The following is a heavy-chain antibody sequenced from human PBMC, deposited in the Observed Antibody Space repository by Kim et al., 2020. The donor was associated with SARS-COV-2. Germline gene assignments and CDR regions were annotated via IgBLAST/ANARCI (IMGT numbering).Heavy chain of an antibody. CDR1: GYTFTSYA. Sequence: ASVKVSCKASGYTFTSYAMHWVRQAPGQRLEWMGWINAGNGNTKYSQKFQGRVTITRDTSASTAYMELSSLRSEDTAVYYCARRGYSGYEDIDYFDYWGQGTLVTVSS. D-gene: IGHD5-12*01. V-gene: IGHV1-3*01. CDR3: ARRGYSGYEDIDYFDY. J-gene: IGHJ4*02. CDR2: INAGNGNT.